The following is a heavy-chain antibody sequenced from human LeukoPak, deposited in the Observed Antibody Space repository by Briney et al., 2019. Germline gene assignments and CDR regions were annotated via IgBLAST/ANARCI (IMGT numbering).Heavy chain of an antibody. Sequence: ASVKVSCKASGYTFTGYYMHWVRQAPGQGLEWMGWINPNSGGTNYAQKFQGWVTMTRDTSISTAYMELSRLRSDDTAVYYCAREPRNYDILTGSGFDYWGQGTLVTVSS. V-gene: IGHV1-2*04. D-gene: IGHD3-9*01. CDR1: GYTFTGYY. CDR3: AREPRNYDILTGSGFDY. J-gene: IGHJ4*02. CDR2: INPNSGGT.